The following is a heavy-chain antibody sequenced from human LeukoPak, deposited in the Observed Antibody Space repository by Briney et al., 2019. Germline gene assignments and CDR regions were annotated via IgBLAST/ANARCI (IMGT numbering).Heavy chain of an antibody. Sequence: SETLSLTCTVSGGSISGYHWSWFRQPPGKGLEWIGYIYYSGTTRYNPSLKSRVTISVDTSKNQFSLNLNSVTAADTAVYYCARHGYSSGSLAWFDPWGQGTQVTVSS. CDR1: GGSISGYH. CDR3: ARHGYSSGSLAWFDP. J-gene: IGHJ5*02. CDR2: IYYSGTT. D-gene: IGHD6-19*01. V-gene: IGHV4-59*01.